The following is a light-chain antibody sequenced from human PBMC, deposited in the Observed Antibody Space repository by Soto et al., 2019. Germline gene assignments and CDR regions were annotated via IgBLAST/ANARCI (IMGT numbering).Light chain of an antibody. Sequence: QAVVTQPPSVSGAPGQRVTISCTGSSSNIGAVYDVHWYQQLPGTAPKLLIYGNSNRPSGVPDRFSGSKSGTSASLAITGLQAEDEADYYCQSYDSSLSGVFGTGTQLTVL. V-gene: IGLV1-40*01. J-gene: IGLJ1*01. CDR1: SSNIGAVYD. CDR2: GNS. CDR3: QSYDSSLSGV.